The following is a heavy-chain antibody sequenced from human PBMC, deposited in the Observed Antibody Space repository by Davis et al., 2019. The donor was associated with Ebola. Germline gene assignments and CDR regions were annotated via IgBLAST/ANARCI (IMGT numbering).Heavy chain of an antibody. J-gene: IGHJ6*02. CDR3: AVAPYYYYGMDV. V-gene: IGHV5-51*01. CDR1: GYSFTSYW. D-gene: IGHD5-12*01. Sequence: GGSLRLSCKGSGYSFTSYWIGWVRQMPGKGLEWMGIIYPSDSDTRYSPSLQRQVTISADKSISTAYLQWSSLKASDTAMYYCAVAPYYYYGMDVWGQGTTVTVSS. CDR2: IYPSDSDT.